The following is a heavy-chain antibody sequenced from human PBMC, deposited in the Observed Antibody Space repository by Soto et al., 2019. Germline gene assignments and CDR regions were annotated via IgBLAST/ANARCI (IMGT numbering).Heavy chain of an antibody. CDR3: ASTSWGVGASYSSSSETYFDY. CDR2: IKQDGSEK. V-gene: IGHV3-7*01. J-gene: IGHJ4*02. D-gene: IGHD6-6*01. CDR1: GFTFSSYW. Sequence: GGSLRLSCAASGFTFSSYWMSWVRQAPGKGLEWVANIKQDGSEKYYVDSVKGRFTISRDNAKNSLYLQMNSLRAEDTAVYYCASTSWGVGASYSSSSETYFDYWGQGTLVTVSS.